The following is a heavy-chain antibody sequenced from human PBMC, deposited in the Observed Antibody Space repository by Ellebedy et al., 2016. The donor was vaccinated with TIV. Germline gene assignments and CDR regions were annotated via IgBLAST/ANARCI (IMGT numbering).Heavy chain of an antibody. J-gene: IGHJ6*02. CDR2: INPSGGST. CDR1: GYTFTGYY. V-gene: IGHV1-46*01. Sequence: ASVKVSCKASGYTFTGYYMHWVRQAPGQGLEWMGIINPSGGSTSNAQKIQGRVTITRDTSASTAYMELSSLRSEDTAVYYCARDYDFWSGYYKSPIRTDYNYTMDVWGQGTTVTVSS. D-gene: IGHD3-3*01. CDR3: ARDYDFWSGYYKSPIRTDYNYTMDV.